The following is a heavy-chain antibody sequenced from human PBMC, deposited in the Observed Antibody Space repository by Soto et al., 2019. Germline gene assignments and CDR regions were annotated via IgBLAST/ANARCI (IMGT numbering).Heavy chain of an antibody. CDR3: AKATSATCTGSICYSFDY. V-gene: IGHV3-23*01. D-gene: IGHD2-21*01. Sequence: GGSLRLSCAASGFTFSSYAMSWVRQAPGKGLEWVSAISGSGVRTYYADSVRGRFTFSRDNSKNTLYLQMNSLSAEDTAVYYCAKATSATCTGSICYSFDYWGQGTLVTVSS. J-gene: IGHJ4*02. CDR2: ISGSGVRT. CDR1: GFTFSSYA.